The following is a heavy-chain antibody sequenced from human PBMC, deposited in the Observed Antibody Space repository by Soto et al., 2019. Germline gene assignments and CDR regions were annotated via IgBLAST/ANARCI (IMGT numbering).Heavy chain of an antibody. CDR2: IIPIFGTA. CDR3: ARGQQLVLYYYYGMDV. J-gene: IGHJ6*02. CDR1: GGTFSSYA. Sequence: SVKVSCKASGGTFSSYAISWVRQAPGQGLEWMGGIIPIFGTANYAQKFQGRVTITADESTSTAYMELSSLRSEDTAVYYCARGQQLVLYYYYGMDVWGQGTTVTVSS. V-gene: IGHV1-69*13. D-gene: IGHD6-13*01.